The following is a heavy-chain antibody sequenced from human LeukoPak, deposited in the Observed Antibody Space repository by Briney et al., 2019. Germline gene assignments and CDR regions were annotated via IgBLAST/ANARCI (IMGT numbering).Heavy chain of an antibody. Sequence: SETLSLTCTVSGGSISSGGYYWSWIRQHPGKGLEWIGYTYYSGSTYYNPSLKSRVTISVDTSKNQFSLKLSSVTAADTAVYYCARGPDRDYFDYWGQGTLVTVSS. V-gene: IGHV4-31*03. CDR1: GGSISSGGYY. CDR3: ARGPDRDYFDY. D-gene: IGHD1-14*01. CDR2: TYYSGST. J-gene: IGHJ4*02.